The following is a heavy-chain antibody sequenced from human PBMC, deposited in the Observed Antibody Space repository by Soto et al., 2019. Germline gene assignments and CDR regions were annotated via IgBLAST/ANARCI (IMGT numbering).Heavy chain of an antibody. J-gene: IGHJ4*02. V-gene: IGHV3-9*01. Sequence: GGSLRLSCAASGFTFDDYAMHWVRQAPGKGLEWVSGISWNSGSIGYADSVKGRFTISRDNAKNSLYLQMNSLRAEDTALYYCAKDRPYGGGLYYFDYWGQGTLVTVSS. CDR2: ISWNSGSI. CDR3: AKDRPYGGGLYYFDY. CDR1: GFTFDDYA. D-gene: IGHD4-17*01.